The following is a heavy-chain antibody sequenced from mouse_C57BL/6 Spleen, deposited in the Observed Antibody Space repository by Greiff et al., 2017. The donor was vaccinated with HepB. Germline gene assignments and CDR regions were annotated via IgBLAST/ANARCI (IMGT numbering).Heavy chain of an antibody. CDR2: ISSGGSYT. D-gene: IGHD2-1*01. Sequence: EVKLMESGGDLVKPGGSLKLSCAASGFTFSSYGMSWVRQTPDKRLEWVATISSGGSYTYYPDSVKGRFTISRDNAKNTLYLQMSSLKSEDTAMYYCASTTEGYWGQGTTLTVSS. V-gene: IGHV5-6*01. J-gene: IGHJ2*01. CDR1: GFTFSSYG. CDR3: ASTTEGY.